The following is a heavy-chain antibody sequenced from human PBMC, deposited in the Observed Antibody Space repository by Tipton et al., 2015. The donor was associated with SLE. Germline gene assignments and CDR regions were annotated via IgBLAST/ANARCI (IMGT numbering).Heavy chain of an antibody. CDR1: GFSFTTYI. CDR2: IRQDGSEK. D-gene: IGHD3-3*01. J-gene: IGHJ4*02. CDR3: ARVKRVYYDFWSAYALFSDS. Sequence: GSLRLSCAASGFSFTTYIMHWVRQAPGKGLEWVANIRQDGSEKYYVDSVKGRFSISRDNARDSLYLQMNSLRAEDTAVYYCARVKRVYYDFWSAYALFSDSWGLGTLVTVSS. V-gene: IGHV3-7*04.